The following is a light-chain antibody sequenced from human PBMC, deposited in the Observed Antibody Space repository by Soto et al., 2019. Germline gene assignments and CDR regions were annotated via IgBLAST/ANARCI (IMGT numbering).Light chain of an antibody. CDR1: QSVSSN. CDR2: GAS. J-gene: IGKJ1*01. CDR3: QQYNNWPQT. Sequence: EIAMPQSPATLPVSPGERATLSCRASQSVSSNLAWYQQKPGQAPRLLIYGASTRATGIPARFSGSGSGTEFTLTISSLQSEDFAVYYCQQYNNWPQTFGQGTKVDIK. V-gene: IGKV3-15*01.